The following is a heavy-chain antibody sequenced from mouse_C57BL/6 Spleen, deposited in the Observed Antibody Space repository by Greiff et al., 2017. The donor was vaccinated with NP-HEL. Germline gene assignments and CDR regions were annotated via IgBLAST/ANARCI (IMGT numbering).Heavy chain of an antibody. D-gene: IGHD2-4*01. Sequence: EVKLQESGPGLVKPSQSLSLTCSVTGYSITSGYYWNWIRQFPGNKLEWMGYISYDGSNNYNPSLKNRISITRDTSKNQFFLKLNSVTTEDTATYYCARGYDYDRTWFAYWGQGTLVTVSA. CDR3: ARGYDYDRTWFAY. V-gene: IGHV3-6*01. CDR2: ISYDGSN. CDR1: GYSITSGYY. J-gene: IGHJ3*01.